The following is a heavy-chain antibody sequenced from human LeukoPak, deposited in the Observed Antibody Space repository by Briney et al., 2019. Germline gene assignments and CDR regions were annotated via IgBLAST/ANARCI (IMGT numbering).Heavy chain of an antibody. CDR2: ISGSSIYI. V-gene: IGHV3-21*01. J-gene: IGHJ4*02. Sequence: GGSMRLSCAASGFTFSTYSMNWVRQAPGKGLEWVSSISGSSIYIYYADSVKGRFTISRDNAKNSLYLQMNSLRAEDTAVYYCARDPPYYDSSGYYYDYWGQGTLVTVSS. CDR1: GFTFSTYS. CDR3: ARDPPYYDSSGYYYDY. D-gene: IGHD3-22*01.